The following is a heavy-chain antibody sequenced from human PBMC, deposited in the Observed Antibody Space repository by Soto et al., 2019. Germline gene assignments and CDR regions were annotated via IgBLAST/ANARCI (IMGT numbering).Heavy chain of an antibody. J-gene: IGHJ4*02. Sequence: GGSLRLSCAASGFTYRTYTMHWVLQAPGKGLEWVAVISYDGSNKYYADSVKGRFTISRDNSKNTLYLQMNSLRAEDTAVYYCARYARGNQHEHWGQGTLVTVSS. V-gene: IGHV3-30*03. D-gene: IGHD3-16*01. CDR2: ISYDGSNK. CDR1: GFTYRTYT. CDR3: ARYARGNQHEH.